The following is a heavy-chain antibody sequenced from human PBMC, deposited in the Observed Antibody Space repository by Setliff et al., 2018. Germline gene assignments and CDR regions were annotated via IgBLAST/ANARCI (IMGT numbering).Heavy chain of an antibody. CDR2: IYASWST. D-gene: IGHD3-22*01. CDR1: GDSINSRTNY. V-gene: IGHV4-61*09. J-gene: IGHJ6*03. Sequence: PSETLSLTCTVSGDSINSRTNYWSWIRQPAGKGPEWIGHIYASWSTNYNPSLKSRVTISLDTSKNQFSLKLSSVTAADTAVYYCARLKYYNSGTYWGNWDYYSNMDVWGKGTTVTVSS. CDR3: ARLKYYNSGTYWGNWDYYSNMDV.